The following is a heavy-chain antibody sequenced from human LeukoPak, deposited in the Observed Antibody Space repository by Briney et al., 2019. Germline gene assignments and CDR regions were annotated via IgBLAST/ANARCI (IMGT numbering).Heavy chain of an antibody. J-gene: IGHJ3*02. Sequence: GESLKISCKGSGYRFTSYWIACVRQMPGKGVEWMGIIYPGDSDTRYSPSFQGQVPISADKSITTAYLQWSSLKASDTAMYYCARQRRIYEDAFDIWGQGTMVTVSS. D-gene: IGHD2/OR15-2a*01. CDR2: IYPGDSDT. CDR1: GYRFTSYW. V-gene: IGHV5-51*01. CDR3: ARQRRIYEDAFDI.